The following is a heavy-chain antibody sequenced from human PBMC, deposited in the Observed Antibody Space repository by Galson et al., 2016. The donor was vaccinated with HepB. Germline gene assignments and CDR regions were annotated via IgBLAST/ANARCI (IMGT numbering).Heavy chain of an antibody. Sequence: SGAEVKKPGESLKTSCKGSGYSFTNYWIGWVRQMPGKGLEWMGIIYPGDSNIRYSPSFQGQVTISADKSINTAYLQWSSLRASDTAIYFCARSYYGSGSYSVDYFDFWGRGTLVIVSS. CDR3: ARSYYGSGSYSVDYFDF. CDR2: IYPGDSNI. J-gene: IGHJ4*01. D-gene: IGHD3-10*01. V-gene: IGHV5-51*01. CDR1: GYSFTNYW.